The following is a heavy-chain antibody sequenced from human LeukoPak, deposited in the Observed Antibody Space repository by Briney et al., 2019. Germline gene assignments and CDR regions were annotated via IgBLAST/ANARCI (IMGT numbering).Heavy chain of an antibody. CDR3: ARQGRAVAHHNWFDP. Sequence: SETLSLTCTVSGGSIGCSSYYWGWIRQPPGKGLEWTGSIYYSGSTYYNPSLKSRVTISVDTSQNQFSLKLSSVTAADTAVYYCARQGRAVAHHNWFDPWGQGTLVTVSS. D-gene: IGHD6-19*01. CDR1: GGSIGCSSYY. V-gene: IGHV4-39*01. J-gene: IGHJ5*02. CDR2: IYYSGST.